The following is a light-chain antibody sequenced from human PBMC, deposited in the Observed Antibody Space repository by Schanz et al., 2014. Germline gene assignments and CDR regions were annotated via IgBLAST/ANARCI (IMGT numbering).Light chain of an antibody. CDR3: QQRNAWPLT. CDR1: QSVSSS. J-gene: IGKJ4*01. V-gene: IGKV3-15*01. Sequence: EIVMTQSPATLSVSPGERATLSCRASQSVSSSLAWYQQKPGQAPSLLIFGASTRATGVPARFSGSGSGTEFTLTISSLQSEDFAVYYCQQRNAWPLTFGGGTRLEIK. CDR2: GAS.